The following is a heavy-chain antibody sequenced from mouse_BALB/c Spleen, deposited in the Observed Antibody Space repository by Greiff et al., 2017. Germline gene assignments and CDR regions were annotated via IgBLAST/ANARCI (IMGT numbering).Heavy chain of an antibody. CDR2: ISYSGST. J-gene: IGHJ4*01. D-gene: IGHD2-2*01. V-gene: IGHV3-2*02. CDR3: ARYLWLRRGYYAMDY. Sequence: DVQLQESGPGLVKPSQSLSLTCTVTGYSITSDYAWNWIRQFPGNKLEWMGYISYSGSTSYNPSLKSRISITRDTSKNQFFLQLNSVTTEDTATYYCARYLWLRRGYYAMDYWGQGTSVTVSS. CDR1: GYSITSDYA.